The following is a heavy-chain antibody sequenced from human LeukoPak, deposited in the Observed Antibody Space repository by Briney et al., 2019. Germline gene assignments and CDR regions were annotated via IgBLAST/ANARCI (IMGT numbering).Heavy chain of an antibody. V-gene: IGHV3-11*05. CDR3: ARDLGLATYSPRTSY. J-gene: IGHJ4*02. D-gene: IGHD5-24*01. CDR1: GFTFSDYY. Sequence: GGSLRLSCAASGFTFSDYYMSWIRQAPGKGLEWVSYISGSSTYTNYADSVRGRFTISRDNARRSVYLHMSSLRAEDTAVYYCARDLGLATYSPRTSYWGQGILVTVSS. CDR2: ISGSSTYT.